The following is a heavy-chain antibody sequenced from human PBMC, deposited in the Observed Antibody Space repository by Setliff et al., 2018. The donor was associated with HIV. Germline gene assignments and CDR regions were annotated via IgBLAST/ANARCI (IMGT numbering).Heavy chain of an antibody. V-gene: IGHV3-21*01. J-gene: IGHJ4*02. D-gene: IGHD3-22*01. CDR3: ARGDYDSSGYYYVDY. Sequence: PGGSLRLSCAVSGFTFSSYTMSWVRQAPGKGLEWISSISHSGSDIYYADSVKGRFTLSRDNSKNTLYLQMNSLRVEDTAVYYCARGDYDSSGYYYVDYWGQGTLVTVSS. CDR2: ISHSGSDI. CDR1: GFTFSSYT.